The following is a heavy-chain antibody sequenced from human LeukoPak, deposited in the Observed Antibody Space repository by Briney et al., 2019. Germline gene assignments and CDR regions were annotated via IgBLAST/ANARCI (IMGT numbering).Heavy chain of an antibody. CDR1: GFTFSSYD. CDR2: IGTAGDT. J-gene: IGHJ4*02. V-gene: IGHV3-13*01. CDR3: ARGTYSSGWYYFDY. Sequence: GSLRLSCAASGFTFSSYDMHWVRQATGKGLEWVSAIGTAGDTYYPGSVKGRFTISRENAKNSLYLQMNSLRAEDTAVYYCARGTYSSGWYYFDYWGQGTLVTVSS. D-gene: IGHD6-19*01.